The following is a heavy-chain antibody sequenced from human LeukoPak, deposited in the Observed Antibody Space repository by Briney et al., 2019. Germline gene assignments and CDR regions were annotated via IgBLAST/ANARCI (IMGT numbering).Heavy chain of an antibody. V-gene: IGHV3-21*01. J-gene: IGHJ4*02. CDR2: ISSSSSYI. CDR1: GFTFGSYS. Sequence: PGGSLRLSCVASGFTFGSYSMNWVRQAPGKGLEWVSSISSSSSYIYYADSVKGRFTMSRDNAKSTVYLQMNSLRAEDTAVYYCARDYYYSVDYWGQGTLVTVSS. CDR3: ARDYYYSVDY. D-gene: IGHD3-22*01.